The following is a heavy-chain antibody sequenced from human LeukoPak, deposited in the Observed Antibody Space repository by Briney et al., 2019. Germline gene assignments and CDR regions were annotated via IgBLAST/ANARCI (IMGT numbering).Heavy chain of an antibody. CDR3: ARNRRGSYNWFDP. V-gene: IGHV1-2*02. D-gene: IGHD3-10*01. Sequence: ASVKVSCKASGYTFTGYYMHWVRQAPGQGLEWMGWINPNSGGTNYAQRFQGRVTMTRDTSISTAYMELSRLRSGDTAIYYCARNRRGSYNWFDPWGQGTLVTVSS. CDR1: GYTFTGYY. CDR2: INPNSGGT. J-gene: IGHJ5*02.